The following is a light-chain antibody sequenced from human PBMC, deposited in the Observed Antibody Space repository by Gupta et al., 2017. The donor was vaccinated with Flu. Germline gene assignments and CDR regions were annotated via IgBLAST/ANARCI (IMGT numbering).Light chain of an antibody. Sequence: DVVMTQSPLSLPVTLGQPASISCTSSQSLVYSDGNIYLSWFHQRPGQSPRRLFYMVSNRDSGVPDRFTGSGSDTDFTLKISRVEAEDVGIYYCMQNTRWLTFGQGTKLEIE. CDR2: MVS. J-gene: IGKJ2*01. CDR1: QSLVYSDGNIY. CDR3: MQNTRWLT. V-gene: IGKV2-30*01.